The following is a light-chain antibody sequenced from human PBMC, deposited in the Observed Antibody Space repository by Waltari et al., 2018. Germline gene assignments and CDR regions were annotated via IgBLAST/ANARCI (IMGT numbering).Light chain of an antibody. CDR2: GAF. CDR1: QDITTN. Sequence: IQMTQSPSSLSASGGARVTTTCQASQDITTNLNWYQQKPGKAPKLLIYGAFNLVSEAPSRFSGSGSGTDFTFTISSLQSEDIATYFCQHFDNLPRRTFGQGTKVDIK. CDR3: QHFDNLPRRT. V-gene: IGKV1-33*01. J-gene: IGKJ1*01.